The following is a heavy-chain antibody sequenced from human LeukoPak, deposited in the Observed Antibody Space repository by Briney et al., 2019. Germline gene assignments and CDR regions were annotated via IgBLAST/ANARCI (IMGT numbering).Heavy chain of an antibody. V-gene: IGHV6-1*01. CDR1: GDSVSSNSAS. J-gene: IGHJ4*02. D-gene: IGHD5-18*01. CDR2: TYYRSKWGN. CDR3: ARYTAVTENFDY. Sequence: SQTFSLTCAISGDSVSSNSASWHWIRQSPSRGLEWLGRTYYRSKWGNDYAMSVKGRITVNPDTSRNQFSLQLNSVTPEDTAVYYCARYTAVTENFDYWGQGTLVTVSS.